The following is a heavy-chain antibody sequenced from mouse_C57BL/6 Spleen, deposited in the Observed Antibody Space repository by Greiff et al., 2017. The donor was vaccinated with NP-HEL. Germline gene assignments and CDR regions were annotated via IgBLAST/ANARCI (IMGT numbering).Heavy chain of an antibody. CDR3: ASSYYYGSSFAY. CDR2: INPSTGGT. D-gene: IGHD1-1*01. J-gene: IGHJ3*01. V-gene: IGHV1-42*01. CDR1: GCSFTGYY. Sequence: EVKLMESGPELVKPGASVKISCKASGCSFTGYYMNWVKQSPEKSLEWIGEINPSTGGTTYNQKFKAKATLTVDKSSSTAYMQLKSLTSEDSAVYYCASSYYYGSSFAYWGQGTLVTVSA.